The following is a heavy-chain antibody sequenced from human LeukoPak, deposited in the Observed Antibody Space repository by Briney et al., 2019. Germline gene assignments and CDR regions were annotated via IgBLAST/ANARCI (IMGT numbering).Heavy chain of an antibody. CDR1: GFTFSSYE. Sequence: PGGSLRLSCAASGFTFSSYEMNWVRQAPGKGLEWVSYISSSGSTIYYADSVKGRFTISRDNSKNTLYLQINSLRAEDTAVYYCATTHGYVGAGYYFDYWGQGTLVTVSS. J-gene: IGHJ4*02. CDR3: ATTHGYVGAGYYFDY. D-gene: IGHD1-26*01. CDR2: ISSSGSTI. V-gene: IGHV3-48*03.